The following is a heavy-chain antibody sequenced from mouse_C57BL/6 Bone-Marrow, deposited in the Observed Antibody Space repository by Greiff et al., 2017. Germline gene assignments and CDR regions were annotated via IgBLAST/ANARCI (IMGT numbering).Heavy chain of an antibody. CDR2: ISNLAYSI. V-gene: IGHV5-15*01. Sequence: EVQLVESGGGLVQPGGSLKLSCAASGFTFSDYGMAWVRQAPRKGPEWVAFISNLAYSIYYADTVTGRFTISRENAKNTLYLEMSSLRSEDTAMYYCARHGTTTVVSNFDVWGTGTTVTVSS. CDR1: GFTFSDYG. CDR3: ARHGTTTVVSNFDV. D-gene: IGHD1-1*01. J-gene: IGHJ1*03.